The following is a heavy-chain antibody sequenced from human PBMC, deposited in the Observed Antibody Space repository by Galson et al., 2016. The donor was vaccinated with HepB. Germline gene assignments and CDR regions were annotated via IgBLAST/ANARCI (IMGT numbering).Heavy chain of an antibody. V-gene: IGHV4-34*09. CDR3: ATDSRYGDPGFFDH. Sequence: TLSLTCGVNGGSLTDLYWSWIRQVPGKGLEWIGYISKSGSTNYNPSLKGRLTLSIDTSKNEFSVRLTSVTAADTAFYYCATDSRYGDPGFFDHWGLGTLVTVSS. CDR1: GGSLTDLY. J-gene: IGHJ4*02. D-gene: IGHD4-17*01. CDR2: ISKSGST.